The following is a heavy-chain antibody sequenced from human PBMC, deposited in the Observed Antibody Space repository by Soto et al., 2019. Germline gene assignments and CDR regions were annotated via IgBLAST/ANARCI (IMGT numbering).Heavy chain of an antibody. D-gene: IGHD3-22*01. Sequence: GGSLRLSCAASGFTFSSYAMSWVRQAPGKGLEWVSAISGSGGSTYYADSVKGRFTISRDNSKNTLYLQMNSLRAEDTAVYYCAKDYMIVVVITIWAISYYYYGMDVWGQGTTVTVSS. CDR1: GFTFSSYA. CDR3: AKDYMIVVVITIWAISYYYYGMDV. V-gene: IGHV3-23*01. CDR2: ISGSGGST. J-gene: IGHJ6*02.